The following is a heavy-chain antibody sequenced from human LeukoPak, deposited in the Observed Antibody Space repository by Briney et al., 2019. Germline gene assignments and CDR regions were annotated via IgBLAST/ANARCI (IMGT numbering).Heavy chain of an antibody. Sequence: PGGSLRLSCAASGFTFSSYSMNWVRQAPGKGLEWVSGISGSGGSTYYADSVKGRFTISRDNSKNTLYVQMNSLKIDDTAVYYCARDRGIDYYGSGSYYRHYYYYMDVWGKGTTVTVSS. V-gene: IGHV3-23*01. CDR2: ISGSGGST. J-gene: IGHJ6*03. CDR1: GFTFSSYS. D-gene: IGHD3-10*01. CDR3: ARDRGIDYYGSGSYYRHYYYYMDV.